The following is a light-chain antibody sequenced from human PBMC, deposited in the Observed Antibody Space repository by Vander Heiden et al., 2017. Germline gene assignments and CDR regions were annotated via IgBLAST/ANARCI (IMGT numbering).Light chain of an antibody. CDR3: QQSYSTLLYT. V-gene: IGKV1-39*01. CDR2: DAS. J-gene: IGKJ2*01. CDR1: QSISSY. Sequence: DIQISQSPSSLSASVGDRVTITCRASQSISSYLNWYQQKPGKAPQLLIYDASSLQGGVTSRFSGSGSGTDFTITISSLQPEDFATYYCQQSYSTLLYTFGQGTKLEIK.